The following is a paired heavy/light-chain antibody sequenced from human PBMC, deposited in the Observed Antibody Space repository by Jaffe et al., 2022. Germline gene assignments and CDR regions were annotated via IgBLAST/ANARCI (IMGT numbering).Light chain of an antibody. Sequence: QTVVTQEPSLTVSPGGTVTLTCASSTGAVTSGHYPNWLRQKPGQAPRALIYSTYNKHSWTPARFSGSLLGGKAALTLTGVQPEDEAEYYCLLYYSGAHRWVFGGGTKLTVV. V-gene: IGLV7-43*01. CDR2: STY. J-gene: IGLJ3*02. CDR1: TGAVTSGHY. CDR3: LLYYSGAHRWV.
Heavy chain of an antibody. CDR1: GFTFMSYG. Sequence: QVQLVESGGGLVPPGGSLRLSCAASGFTFMSYGMHWVRQAPGKGLEWVAFIGYDGSDKYYADSVKGRFTISRDNSKNTLYLQMNSLRGEDTAVYSCAKDSIALAGINYWGQGTLVTVPS. CDR2: IGYDGSDK. V-gene: IGHV3-30*02. J-gene: IGHJ4*02. D-gene: IGHD6-19*01. CDR3: AKDSIALAGINY.